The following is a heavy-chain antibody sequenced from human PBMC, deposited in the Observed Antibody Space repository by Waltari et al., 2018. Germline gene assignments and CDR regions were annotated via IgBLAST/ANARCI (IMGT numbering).Heavy chain of an antibody. Sequence: EVQLLDSGGGLVQPGGSLRLSCAASGFTFSNFAMTWVRQAPGKWLEWFSVIMDSGSDTYYAGSVKGRFTVSRDNSKNTLYLQMNSLRAEDTAVYQCAKDSPFGDDWGQGTLVTVSS. CDR1: GFTFSNFA. CDR3: AKDSPFGDD. D-gene: IGHD3-10*01. CDR2: IMDSGSDT. J-gene: IGHJ4*02. V-gene: IGHV3-23*01.